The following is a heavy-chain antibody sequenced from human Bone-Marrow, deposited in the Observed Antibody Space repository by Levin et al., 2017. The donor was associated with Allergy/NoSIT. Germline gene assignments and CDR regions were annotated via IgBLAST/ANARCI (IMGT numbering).Heavy chain of an antibody. J-gene: IGHJ4*02. CDR2: ISGGGGDT. CDR1: GFTFSAYA. D-gene: IGHD2-15*01. V-gene: IGHV3-23*01. CDR3: TKETGLGSGGNY. Sequence: AGGSLRLSCAASGFTFSAYAMSWVRQAPGKGLEWVSAISGGGGDTYYVDSVKDRFTISRDNSMNTLYLQMNSLRVEDTAVYYCTKETGLGSGGNYWGQGTLVTVSS.